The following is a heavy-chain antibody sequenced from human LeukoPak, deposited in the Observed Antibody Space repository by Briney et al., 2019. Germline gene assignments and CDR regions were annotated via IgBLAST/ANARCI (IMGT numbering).Heavy chain of an antibody. V-gene: IGHV3-33*08. Sequence: GRSLRLSCAASGFTFSNYGMHWVRQAPGKGLEWVAVIWYDGSNTYYPDSVKGRFTISRDDSKNTLYLQMNSLRAEDTAVYYCARDSGPLDTWGQGTLVTVSS. CDR3: ARDSGPLDT. J-gene: IGHJ5*02. D-gene: IGHD1-1*01. CDR2: IWYDGSNT. CDR1: GFTFSNYG.